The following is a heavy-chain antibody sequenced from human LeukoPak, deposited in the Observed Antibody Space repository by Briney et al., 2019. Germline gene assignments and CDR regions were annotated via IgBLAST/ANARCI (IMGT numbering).Heavy chain of an antibody. CDR2: IYYSGST. Sequence: ETLSLTCTVSGGSISSYYWSWIRQPPGKGLEWIGYIYYSGSTNYNPSLKSRVTISVDTSKNQFSLKLSSVTAADTAVYYCAAYYYDSSGDYVREYYFDYWGQGTLVTVSS. V-gene: IGHV4-59*12. CDR1: GGSISSYY. D-gene: IGHD3-22*01. J-gene: IGHJ4*02. CDR3: AAYYYDSSGDYVREYYFDY.